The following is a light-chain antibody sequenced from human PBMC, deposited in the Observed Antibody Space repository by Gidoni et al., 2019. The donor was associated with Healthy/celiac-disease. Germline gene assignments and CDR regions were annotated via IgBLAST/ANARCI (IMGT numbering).Light chain of an antibody. CDR1: PSISSW. CDR3: QRYNRFWT. CDR2: DAA. J-gene: IGKJ1*01. Sequence: DIQMTQTPSTLSASVGAGVTITCRASPSISSWFAWYRQKPGKAPMLMIFDAASLESGVPSRFSGSGSGTEFTPTVSSVQPDDFATYYCQRYNRFWTFGQGTKVEIK. V-gene: IGKV1-5*01.